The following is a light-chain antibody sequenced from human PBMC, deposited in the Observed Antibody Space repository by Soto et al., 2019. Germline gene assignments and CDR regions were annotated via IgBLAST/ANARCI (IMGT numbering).Light chain of an antibody. J-gene: IGKJ2*01. V-gene: IGKV1-5*03. CDR2: KAS. Sequence: DIQMTQSPSTLSASVGDRVTITCRASQSVSSWLAGYQQKPGKAPKLLIYKASSLQSGVPSRFSDSGSGTEFTLTISSLQPDDFATYYCQQYNSYSYPFGQGPKLEIK. CDR1: QSVSSW. CDR3: QQYNSYSYP.